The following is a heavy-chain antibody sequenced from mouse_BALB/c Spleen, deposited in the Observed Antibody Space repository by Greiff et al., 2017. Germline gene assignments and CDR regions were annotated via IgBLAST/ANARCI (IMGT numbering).Heavy chain of an antibody. Sequence: QVQLKQSGPELVRPGESVKISCKGSGYTFTDYAMHWVKQSHAKSLEWIGVISIYYDNTNYNQKFKGKATMTVDKSSSTAYMELARLTSEDSAIYYCARSGGPRYYAMDYWGQGTSVTVSS. CDR2: ISIYYDNT. CDR1: GYTFTDYA. J-gene: IGHJ4*01. D-gene: IGHD3-1*01. V-gene: IGHV1-67*01. CDR3: ARSGGPRYYAMDY.